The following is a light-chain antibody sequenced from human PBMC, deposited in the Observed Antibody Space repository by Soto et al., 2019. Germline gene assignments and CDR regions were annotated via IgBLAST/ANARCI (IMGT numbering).Light chain of an antibody. CDR1: QSVSSN. CDR3: QQYNNWPPIT. CDR2: GAS. J-gene: IGKJ5*01. V-gene: IGKV3D-15*01. Sequence: EIVMTQSPATLSVSPGERATLSCRASQSVSSNLAWYQQKPGQAPRPLIYGASTRATGIPARYSGSRSGTEFTLTISSLQSEDFAVYYCQQYNNWPPITFGLGTRLEIK.